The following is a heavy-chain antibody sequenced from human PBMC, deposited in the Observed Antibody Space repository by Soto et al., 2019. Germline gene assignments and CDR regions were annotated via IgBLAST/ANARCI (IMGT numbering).Heavy chain of an antibody. D-gene: IGHD6-13*01. J-gene: IGHJ5*02. Sequence: SGPTLEPTQTLTLTCTFSGFSLSTSGVGVGWIRQPPGKALEWLALIYWNDDKRYSPSLKSRLTITKDTSKNQVVLTMTNMDPVDTATYYCAHHYSSPTSGGFDPWGQGTLVTVSS. V-gene: IGHV2-5*01. CDR2: IYWNDDK. CDR1: GFSLSTSGVG. CDR3: AHHYSSPTSGGFDP.